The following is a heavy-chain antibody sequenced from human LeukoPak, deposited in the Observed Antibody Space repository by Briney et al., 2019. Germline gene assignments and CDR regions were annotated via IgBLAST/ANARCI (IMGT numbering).Heavy chain of an antibody. Sequence: SVKVSCKASGGTFSSYAISWVRQAPGQGLEWMGGIIPIFGTANYAQKFQGRVTITADKSTSTAYMELSSLRSEDTAVYYCARVTAVAGTSVGVDAWGQGILVTVS. J-gene: IGHJ4*02. V-gene: IGHV1-69*06. CDR3: ARVTAVAGTSVGVDA. CDR2: IIPIFGTA. CDR1: GGTFSSYA. D-gene: IGHD6-19*01.